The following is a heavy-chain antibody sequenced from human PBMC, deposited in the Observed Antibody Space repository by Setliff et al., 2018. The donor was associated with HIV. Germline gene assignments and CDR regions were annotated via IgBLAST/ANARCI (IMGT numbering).Heavy chain of an antibody. CDR3: VRDAEGVAAGAIYFHMDV. J-gene: IGHJ6*03. CDR1: GDSISGGSSY. V-gene: IGHV4-61*02. Sequence: PSETLSLTCTVSGDSISGGSSYWSWIRQPAGKGLEWIGRIYTSGSTNYNPSLKSRVTISVDTSKNQFSPKMNSATAADTALYYCVRDAEGVAAGAIYFHMDVWGKGTTVTVSS. CDR2: IYTSGST. D-gene: IGHD2-8*01.